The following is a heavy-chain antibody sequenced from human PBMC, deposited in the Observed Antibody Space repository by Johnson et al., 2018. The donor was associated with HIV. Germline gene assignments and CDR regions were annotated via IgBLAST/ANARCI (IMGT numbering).Heavy chain of an antibody. J-gene: IGHJ3*01. CDR1: GFTFSGSA. CDR2: IRTKGNTYAT. CDR3: PKFVGFGSGGGCYTPGEF. V-gene: IGHV3-73*01. D-gene: IGHD2-15*01. Sequence: VQLVASGGGVVQPGRSLKVACAASGFTFSGSALHWVRQASGKGLEWVGLIRTKGNTYATAYSASLKCRFTIPRDDSKNTGYLQMNVLRPDDTAVYHCPKFVGFGSGGGCYTPGEFWGQGTVVTVPA.